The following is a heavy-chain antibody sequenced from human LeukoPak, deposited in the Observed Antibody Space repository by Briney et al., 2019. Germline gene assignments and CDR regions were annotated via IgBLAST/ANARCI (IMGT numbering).Heavy chain of an antibody. CDR2: IGGSSSSK. V-gene: IGHV3-21*01. D-gene: IGHD6-19*01. Sequence: GGSLRLSCAASGFTFSSHSMNWVRQAPGKGLEWVSSIGGSSSSKYYAGSVKGRFTIFRDNAKKSLFLQMNSLRVEDTAVYYCARELGYSSGWYTPGGRVFDYWGQGTLVTVSS. CDR3: ARELGYSSGWYTPGGRVFDY. J-gene: IGHJ4*02. CDR1: GFTFSSHS.